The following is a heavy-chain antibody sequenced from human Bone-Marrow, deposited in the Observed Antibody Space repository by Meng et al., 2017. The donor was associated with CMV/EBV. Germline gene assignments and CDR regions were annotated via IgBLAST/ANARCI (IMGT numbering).Heavy chain of an antibody. J-gene: IGHJ6*02. CDR3: AKEHPAMVFYYYYYGMDV. CDR2: IRYDGSNK. D-gene: IGHD5-18*01. V-gene: IGHV3-30*02. CDR1: GFTFSSYG. Sequence: GESLKISCAASGFTFSSYGMHWVRQAPGKGLEWVAFIRYDGSNKYYADSVKGRFTISRDNSKNTLYLQMNSLRAEDTAVYSCAKEHPAMVFYYYYYGMDVWGQGTMVTVSS.